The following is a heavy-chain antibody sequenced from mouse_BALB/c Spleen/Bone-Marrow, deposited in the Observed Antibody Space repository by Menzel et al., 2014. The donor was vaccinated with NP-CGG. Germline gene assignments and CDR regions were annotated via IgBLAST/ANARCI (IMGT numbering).Heavy chain of an antibody. CDR1: GFTFSSYG. D-gene: IGHD1-1*02. CDR2: ISSGGSYT. J-gene: IGHJ3*01. V-gene: IGHV5-6*01. Sequence: EVQVVESGGDLVKPGGSLKLSCAASGFTFSSYGMSWVRQTPDKRLEWVATISSGGSYTYYPDSVKGRFTISRDNAKNTLYLEVSSLKSEDSTMYYCARKEGRELWSIAYWGQGIQLTVSA. CDR3: ARKEGRELWSIAY.